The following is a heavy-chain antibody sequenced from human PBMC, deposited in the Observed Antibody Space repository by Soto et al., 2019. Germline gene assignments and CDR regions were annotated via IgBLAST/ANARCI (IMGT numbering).Heavy chain of an antibody. V-gene: IGHV3-23*01. CDR1: GFSFSSYA. CDR3: IRGSWYRSSWFYFDY. CDR2: INYGTSGT. J-gene: IGHJ4*02. D-gene: IGHD6-13*01. Sequence: GGSLRLSCAASGFSFSSYAMNWVRQAPGKGLEWVSTINYGTSGTYHADSVKGRFTISRDNARNTLYLQTNSLRAEDTAVYYCIRGSWYRSSWFYFDYWGQGTPVTVSS.